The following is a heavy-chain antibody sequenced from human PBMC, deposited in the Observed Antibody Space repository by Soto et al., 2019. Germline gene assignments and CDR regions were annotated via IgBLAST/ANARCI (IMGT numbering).Heavy chain of an antibody. J-gene: IGHJ5*02. CDR2: IYYSGST. Sequence: SETLSLTCTVSGGSISSGGYYWSWIRQHPGKGLEWIGYIYYSGSTYYNPSLKSRVTISVDTSKNQFSLKLSSVTAADTAVYYCAREEGILTGYVSANWFDPWGQGTLVTAPQ. V-gene: IGHV4-31*03. CDR3: AREEGILTGYVSANWFDP. CDR1: GGSISSGGYY. D-gene: IGHD3-9*01.